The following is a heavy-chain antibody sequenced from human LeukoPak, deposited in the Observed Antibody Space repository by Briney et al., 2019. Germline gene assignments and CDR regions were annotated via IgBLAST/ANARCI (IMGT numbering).Heavy chain of an antibody. CDR1: GGSFSGYY. CDR2: INHSGST. Sequence: PSETLSLTCAVYGGSFSGYYWSWIRQPPRKGLEWIGEINHSGSTNYNPSLKSRVTISVDTSKNQFSLKLSSVTAADTAVYYCARAAQLYYDILTGYYNPYYFDYWGQGTLVTVSS. V-gene: IGHV4-34*01. D-gene: IGHD3-9*01. J-gene: IGHJ4*02. CDR3: ARAAQLYYDILTGYYNPYYFDY.